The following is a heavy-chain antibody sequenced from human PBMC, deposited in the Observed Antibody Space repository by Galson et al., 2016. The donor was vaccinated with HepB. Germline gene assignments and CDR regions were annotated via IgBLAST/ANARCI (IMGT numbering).Heavy chain of an antibody. CDR2: ISPYNGNS. CDR3: AREGVCSGGSCYSGFDY. CDR1: GYSFTSDG. V-gene: IGHV1-18*04. D-gene: IGHD2-15*01. Sequence: SVKVSCKASGYSFTSDGISWVRQAPGQGLEWMGWISPYNGNSSYAQKFQGRVTMTTDTSTSTAYMELRSLRSDDTAVYYCAREGVCSGGSCYSGFDYWGQGTLVTVSS. J-gene: IGHJ4*02.